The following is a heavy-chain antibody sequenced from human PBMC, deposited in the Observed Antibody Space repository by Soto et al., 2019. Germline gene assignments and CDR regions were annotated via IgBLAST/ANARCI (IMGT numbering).Heavy chain of an antibody. V-gene: IGHV1-18*01. CDR2: ISAYNGNT. CDR3: ARDEYYDSSGYYDFDY. D-gene: IGHD3-22*01. Sequence: ASVKVSCKASGYTFTSYGISWVRQAPGQGLEWKGWISAYNGNTNYAQKLQGRVTMTTDTSTSTAYMELRSLRSDDTAVYYCARDEYYDSSGYYDFDYWGQGTLVTVSS. CDR1: GYTFTSYG. J-gene: IGHJ4*02.